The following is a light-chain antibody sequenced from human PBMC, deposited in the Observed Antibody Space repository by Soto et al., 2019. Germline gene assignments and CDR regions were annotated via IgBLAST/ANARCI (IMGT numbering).Light chain of an antibody. Sequence: QSALTQPPSASGSPGQSVTISCTGTGSDIGEYNYVSWYQQHPGKAPKLIINEVSKRPSGVPDRFSGSKAGNTASLIVSGLQTEDEADYHCCSYSGNGNWKFGGGTKLTVL. CDR1: GSDIGEYNY. V-gene: IGLV2-8*01. J-gene: IGLJ3*02. CDR2: EVS. CDR3: CSYSGNGNWK.